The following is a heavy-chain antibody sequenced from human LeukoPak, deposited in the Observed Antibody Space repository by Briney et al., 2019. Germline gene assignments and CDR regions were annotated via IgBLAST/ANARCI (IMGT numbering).Heavy chain of an antibody. CDR3: AGSSSWSLPFDY. CDR1: GFTVSSNY. V-gene: IGHV3-53*01. Sequence: GGSLRLSCAASGFTVSSNYMSWVRQAPGKGLEWVSVIYSGGSTYYADSVKGRFTISRDNSKNTLYLQMNSLRAEDTAVYYCAGSSSWSLPFDYWGQGTLVTVSS. D-gene: IGHD6-13*01. J-gene: IGHJ4*02. CDR2: IYSGGST.